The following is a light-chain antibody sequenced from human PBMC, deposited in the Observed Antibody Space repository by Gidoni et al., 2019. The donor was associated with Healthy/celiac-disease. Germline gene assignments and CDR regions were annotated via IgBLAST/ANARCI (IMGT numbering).Light chain of an antibody. J-gene: IGLJ3*02. CDR2: KDS. CDR1: ALPKQY. CDR3: QSADSSGTRLV. V-gene: IGLV3-25*03. Sequence: SYELTQPPSVSVSPGQTARITCSGDALPKQYAYWSQQKPGQAPVLVIYKDSERPSGIPERFSGSSSGTTVTLTISGVQAEDEADYYCQSADSSGTRLVFGGGTKLTVL.